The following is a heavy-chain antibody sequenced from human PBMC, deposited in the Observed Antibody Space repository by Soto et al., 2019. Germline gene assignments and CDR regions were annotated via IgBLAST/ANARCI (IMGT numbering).Heavy chain of an antibody. CDR1: GFTFYNYA. Sequence: GSLRLSCAASGFTFYNYAMNCIRQPPGKGLEWIGEINHSGSTSYNPSLKSRVTISVDTSKNQISLKLTSVTAADTAVYYCARGPRVVWVVPTAQRDVFDVWGQGTMVTVSS. D-gene: IGHD2-2*01. CDR3: ARGPRVVWVVPTAQRDVFDV. V-gene: IGHV4-34*01. CDR2: INHSGST. J-gene: IGHJ3*01.